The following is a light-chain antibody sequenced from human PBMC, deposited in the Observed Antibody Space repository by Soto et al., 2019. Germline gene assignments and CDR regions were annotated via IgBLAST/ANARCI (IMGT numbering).Light chain of an antibody. J-gene: IGKJ1*01. CDR3: QQYNNWPRT. Sequence: EIVLTQSPGTLSLSPGERATLSCSASQSVSGNYLAWYQQKPGQAPRLLIYGASTRATGIPARFSGSGSGTEFTLTINSLQSEDFAVYYCQQYNNWPRTFGQGTKVDIK. CDR1: QSVSGNY. CDR2: GAS. V-gene: IGKV3-15*01.